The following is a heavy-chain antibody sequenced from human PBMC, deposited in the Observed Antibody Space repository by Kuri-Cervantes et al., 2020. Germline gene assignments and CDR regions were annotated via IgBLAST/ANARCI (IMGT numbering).Heavy chain of an antibody. V-gene: IGHV1-46*01. CDR1: GYTFTSYH. CDR2: INPSGGRT. Sequence: ASVKVSCKASGYTFTSYHMHWVRQAPGQGLEWMGIINPSGGRTSYAQKFQGRVTMTRDTSTSTVYMELSSLRSEDTAVYYCASGGLQKDAFDIWGQGTMVTVSS. J-gene: IGHJ3*02. CDR3: ASGGLQKDAFDI. D-gene: IGHD5-24*01.